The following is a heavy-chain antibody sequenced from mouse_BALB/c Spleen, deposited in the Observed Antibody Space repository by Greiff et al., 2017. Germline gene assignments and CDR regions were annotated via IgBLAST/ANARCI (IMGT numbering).Heavy chain of an antibody. V-gene: IGHV2-6-2*01. CDR1: VFSLTSYG. CDR2: IWSDGST. J-gene: IGHJ4*01. D-gene: IGHD2-4*01. CDR3: ARDYDYDGAMDY. Sequence: VQLVESGPDLVAPSQSLSITCTVSVFSLTSYGVHWVRQPPGKGLEWLVVIWSDGSTTYNSALKSRLSISKDNSKSQVFLKMNSLQTDDTAMYYCARDYDYDGAMDYWGQGTSVTVSS.